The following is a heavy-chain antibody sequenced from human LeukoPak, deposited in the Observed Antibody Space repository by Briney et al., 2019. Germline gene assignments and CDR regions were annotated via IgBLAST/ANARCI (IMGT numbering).Heavy chain of an antibody. CDR2: INSDGGGA. CDR1: GITFGNNW. V-gene: IGHV3-74*01. CDR3: ARDVPHNWFDT. Sequence: GGSVRLSCADSGITFGNNWMHWVRQAPGKGLVWISRINSDGGGAIYADSVKGRFTVSRDNAKNTLYLQMNSLRAEDTAVYYCARDVPHNWFDTWGQGTLVTVSS. J-gene: IGHJ5*02.